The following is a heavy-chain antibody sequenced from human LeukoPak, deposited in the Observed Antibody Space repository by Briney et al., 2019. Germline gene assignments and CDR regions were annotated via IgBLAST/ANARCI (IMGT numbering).Heavy chain of an antibody. Sequence: GGSLRLSCAASGFIFINVWMSWVRQAPGGGREWVGRIKIKTEGGTTDYAAPVKGRFTISRDDSKNTLYLQMNSLKTEDTAVYYCTRGGGAFDIWGQGTMVTVSS. V-gene: IGHV3-15*01. D-gene: IGHD1-26*01. CDR1: GFIFINVW. J-gene: IGHJ3*02. CDR3: TRGGGAFDI. CDR2: IKIKTEGGTT.